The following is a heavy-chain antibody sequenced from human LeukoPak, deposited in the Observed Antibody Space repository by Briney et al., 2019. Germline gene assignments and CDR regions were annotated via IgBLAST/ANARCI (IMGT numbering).Heavy chain of an antibody. CDR1: GYSFTSYW. CDR2: IYPGDSDT. CDR3: TRSPDIDILTGYSRYYFDY. Sequence: GESLKISCKGSGYSFTSYWIGWVRQMPGKGLEWMGIIYPGDSDTRYSPSFQDQVTISADKSISTAYLQWSSLKASDTAIYYCTRSPDIDILTGYSRYYFDYWGQGTLVTVSS. V-gene: IGHV5-51*01. D-gene: IGHD3-9*01. J-gene: IGHJ4*02.